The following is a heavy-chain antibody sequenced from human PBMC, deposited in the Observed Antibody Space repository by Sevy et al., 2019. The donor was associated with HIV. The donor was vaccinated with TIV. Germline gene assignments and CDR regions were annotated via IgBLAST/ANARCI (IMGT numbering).Heavy chain of an antibody. Sequence: GGSLRLSCAASGFTFSDYYMSWIRQAPGKGLEWVSYISSSGSTIYYADSVKGRFTISRDNAKNSRYLQMNSLRAEDTAVYYCARERITIFGVVIPFDYWGQGTLVTVSS. CDR3: ARERITIFGVVIPFDY. CDR1: GFTFSDYY. D-gene: IGHD3-3*01. V-gene: IGHV3-11*01. J-gene: IGHJ4*02. CDR2: ISSSGSTI.